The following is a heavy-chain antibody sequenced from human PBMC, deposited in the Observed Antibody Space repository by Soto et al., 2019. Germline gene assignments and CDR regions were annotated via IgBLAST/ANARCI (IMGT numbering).Heavy chain of an antibody. CDR2: IRSKANSYAT. D-gene: IGHD4-17*01. V-gene: IGHV3-73*01. CDR1: GFTFRVSA. CDR3: TRHQDYGDFRNYYYGMDV. Sequence: EVQLVESGGGLVQPGGSLKLSCAASGFTFRVSAMHWVRQASGKGLEWVGRIRSKANSYATAYAASVKGRFTIPRDDSKTTAYLQMKSLKTEDTAVYYCTRHQDYGDFRNYYYGMDVWGQGTTVTVSS. J-gene: IGHJ6*02.